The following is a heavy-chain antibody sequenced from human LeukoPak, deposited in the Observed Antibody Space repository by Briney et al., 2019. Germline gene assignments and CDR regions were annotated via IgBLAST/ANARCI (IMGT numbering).Heavy chain of an antibody. J-gene: IGHJ4*02. D-gene: IGHD3-22*01. Sequence: GGSLRLSCAASGFTFSSYSMNWVRLAPGKGLEWVSSISSSSSYIYYADSVKGRFTISRDNAKNSLYLQMNSLRAEDTAVYYCARDKPYYYDSSGYRDYWGQGTLVTVSS. CDR3: ARDKPYYYDSSGYRDY. CDR2: ISSSSSYI. V-gene: IGHV3-21*01. CDR1: GFTFSSYS.